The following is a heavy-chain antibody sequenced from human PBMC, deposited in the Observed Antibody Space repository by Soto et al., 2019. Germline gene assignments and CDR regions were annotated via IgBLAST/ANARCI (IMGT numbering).Heavy chain of an antibody. CDR1: GGSISSSSYY. J-gene: IGHJ4*02. CDR2: IYYSGST. CDR3: ARQLYPLDILTGYSTYYFDY. Sequence: LSLTCSVSGGSISSSSYYWGWIRQPPGKGLEWIGSIYYSGSTYYNPSLKSRVTISVDTSKNQFSLKLSSVTAADTAVYYCARQLYPLDILTGYSTYYFDYWGQGTLVTVSS. V-gene: IGHV4-39*01. D-gene: IGHD3-9*01.